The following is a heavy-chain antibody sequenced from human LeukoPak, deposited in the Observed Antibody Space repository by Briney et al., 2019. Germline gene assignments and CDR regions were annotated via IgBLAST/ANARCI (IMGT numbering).Heavy chain of an antibody. D-gene: IGHD3-10*01. CDR3: AKDGQAVGRRIWFGELLVYYYYYMDV. V-gene: IGHV3-23*01. J-gene: IGHJ6*03. CDR1: EFTFSSYG. Sequence: GGTLRLSCAASEFTFSSYGMSWVRQAPGKGLEWVSAISGSGGSTYYADSVKGRFTISRDNSKNTLYLQMNSLRAEDTAVYYCAKDGQAVGRRIWFGELLVYYYYYMDVWGKGTTVTISS. CDR2: ISGSGGST.